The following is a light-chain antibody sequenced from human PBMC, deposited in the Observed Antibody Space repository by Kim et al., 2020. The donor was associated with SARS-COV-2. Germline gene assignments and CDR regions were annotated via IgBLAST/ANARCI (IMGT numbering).Light chain of an antibody. J-gene: IGKJ5*01. V-gene: IGKV1-16*01. CDR2: AAS. CDR1: QDISHF. Sequence: DIQMTQSPSSLSASVGDRVTITCRASQDISHFLAWFQHKPGEAPQSLIYAASNLQSGVPSRFSGSGSGTDFTLIISSLQPEDFATYYCQQYKTYPITFGQGTRLEIK. CDR3: QQYKTYPIT.